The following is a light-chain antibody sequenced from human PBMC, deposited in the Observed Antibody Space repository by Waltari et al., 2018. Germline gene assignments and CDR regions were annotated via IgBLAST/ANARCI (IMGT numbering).Light chain of an antibody. V-gene: IGKV1-5*03. CDR3: QQYNNYSPWT. Sequence: DIQMTQSPSTLSASVGDRVTLTCRASQSIVRWLAWYQEKPGQAPKLLIYEASRLESGVPSRFSGSGFGTEFTLTIGSLQPDDFATYYCQQYNNYSPWTFGQGTRVEMK. CDR2: EAS. CDR1: QSIVRW. J-gene: IGKJ1*01.